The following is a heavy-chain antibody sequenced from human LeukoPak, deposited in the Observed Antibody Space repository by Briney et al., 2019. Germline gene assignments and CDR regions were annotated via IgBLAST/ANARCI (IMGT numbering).Heavy chain of an antibody. CDR3: ARGRWSATTATYYLDF. CDR2: INAGNGNT. Sequence: ASVTVSCKASEYTFTDYAINWVRQAPGQRLEWMGWINAGNGNTKYSQKFQGRVTITRDTSASTAYMELSSLTSEDTAVYYCARGRWSATTATYYLDFWGQGTLVTVSS. V-gene: IGHV1-3*01. D-gene: IGHD5-24*01. CDR1: EYTFTDYA. J-gene: IGHJ4*02.